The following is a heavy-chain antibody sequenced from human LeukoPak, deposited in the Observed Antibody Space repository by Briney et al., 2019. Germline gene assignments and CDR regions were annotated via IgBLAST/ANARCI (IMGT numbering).Heavy chain of an antibody. CDR3: ARRGYSAYDLDY. Sequence: GESLKISCRGSGYSFSTYWVVWVRQMPGKGLEWMGCLYPGDSVTRYSPSFQGQVTLSADKSISTAYLQWSSPKASDTAIYYCARRGYSAYDLDYWGQGTLVTVSS. D-gene: IGHD5-12*01. J-gene: IGHJ4*02. CDR2: LYPGDSVT. CDR1: GYSFSTYW. V-gene: IGHV5-51*01.